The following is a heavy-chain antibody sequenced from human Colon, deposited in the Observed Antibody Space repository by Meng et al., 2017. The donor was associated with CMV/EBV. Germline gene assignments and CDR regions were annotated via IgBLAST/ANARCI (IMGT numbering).Heavy chain of an antibody. CDR1: GFTFSTYG. D-gene: IGHD3-3*01. J-gene: IGHJ5*02. V-gene: IGHV3-30*02. CDR3: AKDKDDFWSGSKWFDP. Sequence: GFTFSTYGMHWVRQAPGKGLEWVAFIRYDGSNKYYADSVKGRFSISRDNSMSTLSLQMSSLKREDTAMYYCAKDKDDFWSGSKWFDPWGQGTLVTVSS. CDR2: IRYDGSNK.